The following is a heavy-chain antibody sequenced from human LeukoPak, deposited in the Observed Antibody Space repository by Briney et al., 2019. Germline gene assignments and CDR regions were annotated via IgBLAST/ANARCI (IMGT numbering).Heavy chain of an antibody. V-gene: IGHV3-48*03. Sequence: GGSLRLSCAASGFTFSSYEMNWVRQAPGKGLEWVSYISSSGSTIYYADPVKGRFTISRDNAKNSLYLQMNSLRAEDTAVYYCARAGYDSSGYFDYWGQGTLVTVSS. CDR1: GFTFSSYE. CDR2: ISSSGSTI. CDR3: ARAGYDSSGYFDY. D-gene: IGHD3-22*01. J-gene: IGHJ4*02.